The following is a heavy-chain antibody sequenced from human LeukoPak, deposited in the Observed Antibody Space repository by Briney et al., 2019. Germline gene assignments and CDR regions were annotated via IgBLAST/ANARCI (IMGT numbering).Heavy chain of an antibody. CDR1: GFTFSSYA. CDR3: AKGTSPVNSRNWFDP. CDR2: ISGSGAMT. Sequence: GGSLRLSCAASGFTFSSYAMSWVRQAPGKGLEWVSVISGSGAMTYYADSVKGRFTISRDNSKNTVYLQMNSLRAEDTAVYYCAKGTSPVNSRNWFDPWGQGTLVTVSS. J-gene: IGHJ5*02. V-gene: IGHV3-23*01. D-gene: IGHD6-13*01.